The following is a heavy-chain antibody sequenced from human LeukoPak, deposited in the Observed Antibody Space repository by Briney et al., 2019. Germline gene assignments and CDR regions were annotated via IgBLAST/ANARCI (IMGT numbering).Heavy chain of an antibody. D-gene: IGHD2-2*01. V-gene: IGHV3-48*04. CDR2: ISSSSSTI. Sequence: QPGGSLRLSCAASGFTFSSYSMNWVRQAPGKGLEWVSYISSSSSTIYYADSVKGRFTISRDNAKNSLYLQMNSLRAEDTAVYYCARVAVVVPAARYNWFDPWGQGTLVTVSS. CDR1: GFTFSSYS. J-gene: IGHJ5*02. CDR3: ARVAVVVPAARYNWFDP.